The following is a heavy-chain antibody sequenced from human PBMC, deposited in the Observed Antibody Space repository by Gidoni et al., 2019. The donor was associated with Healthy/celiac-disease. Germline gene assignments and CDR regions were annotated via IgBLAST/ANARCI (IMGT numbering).Heavy chain of an antibody. D-gene: IGHD5-12*01. J-gene: IGHJ4*02. CDR2: ISGSGGST. CDR1: GFTLSSYA. V-gene: IGHV3-23*01. Sequence: EVQLLESGGGLVQPGGSLRLSCAASGFTLSSYAMSWVRQAPGKGLEWVSAISGSGGSTYYADSVKGRFTISRDNSKNTLYLQMNSLRAEDTAVYYCAKGIGYSGYFFDYWGQGTLVTVSS. CDR3: AKGIGYSGYFFDY.